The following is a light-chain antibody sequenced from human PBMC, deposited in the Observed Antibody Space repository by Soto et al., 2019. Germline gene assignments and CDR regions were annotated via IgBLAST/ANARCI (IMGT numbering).Light chain of an antibody. CDR3: QSYDSSLSALYV. CDR1: SSNIGAGYD. CDR2: DDN. Sequence: QSVLTQPPSVSGAPGQRVTISCTGSSSNIGAGYDLHWYQQLPGTAPKLLIYDDNNRPSGVPDRFSGSKSGTSASLAITGLQAEDEADYYCQSYDSSLSALYVFGTGTKVTVL. J-gene: IGLJ1*01. V-gene: IGLV1-40*01.